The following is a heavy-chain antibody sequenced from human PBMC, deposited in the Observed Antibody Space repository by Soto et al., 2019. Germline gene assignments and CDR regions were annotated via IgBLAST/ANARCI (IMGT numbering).Heavy chain of an antibody. CDR2: IKQDGSEK. D-gene: IGHD2-21*02. V-gene: IGHV3-7*01. CDR3: ARDRSEYCGCNCYPDFDL. Sequence: EVQLVESGGGLVQPGGSLRLSCAASGFTFSSYWMTWVRQAPGKGLEWVANIKQDGSEKNYVDSVKGRFTISRDNAMNSLYLQMTSLRADDTAVYYCARDRSEYCGCNCYPDFDLWGRGTLVTVSS. J-gene: IGHJ2*01. CDR1: GFTFSSYW.